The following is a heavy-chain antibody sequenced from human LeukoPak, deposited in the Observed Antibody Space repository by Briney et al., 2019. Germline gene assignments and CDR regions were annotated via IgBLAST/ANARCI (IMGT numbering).Heavy chain of an antibody. CDR3: AKLVAVAGRNY. V-gene: IGHV3-23*01. D-gene: IGHD6-19*01. Sequence: GGSLRLSCAASGFTFSSYAMSWVRQAPGKGLEWVSAISGRDDSTYYADSVKGRFTFSRDNSKNTLYLQMNSLRAEDTAVYYCAKLVAVAGRNYWGQGTLVTVSS. J-gene: IGHJ4*02. CDR1: GFTFSSYA. CDR2: ISGRDDST.